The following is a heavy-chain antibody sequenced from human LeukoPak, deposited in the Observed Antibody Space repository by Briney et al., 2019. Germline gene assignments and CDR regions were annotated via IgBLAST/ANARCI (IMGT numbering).Heavy chain of an antibody. CDR3: ARMVIRAYCSGGSCYEHAFDI. CDR1: GFTFSSYW. Sequence: GSLRLSCAASGFTFSSYWTSWIRQPPGKGLEWTGYIYYRGSTNYNPSLKSRVPISVDTSKNQFSPKLSSVTAADTAVYYCARMVIRAYCSGGSCYEHAFDIWGQGTMVTVSS. V-gene: IGHV4-59*08. CDR2: IYYRGST. D-gene: IGHD2-15*01. J-gene: IGHJ3*02.